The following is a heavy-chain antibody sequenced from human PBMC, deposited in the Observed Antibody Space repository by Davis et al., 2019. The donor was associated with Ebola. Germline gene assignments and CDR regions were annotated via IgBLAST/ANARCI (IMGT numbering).Heavy chain of an antibody. D-gene: IGHD3-16*01. CDR1: GFTFSDYY. CDR3: ARDRPLDFFFGDYYGMDV. J-gene: IGHJ6*02. CDR2: ISNSGTTR. V-gene: IGHV3-11*04. Sequence: PGGSLRLSCAASGFTFSDYYMTWVRQAPGKGLEWVSYISNSGTTRYYADSVKGRFTISRDNAKNSVYLQMDSLRAEDTAVYYCARDRPLDFFFGDYYGMDVWGQGTTVTVS.